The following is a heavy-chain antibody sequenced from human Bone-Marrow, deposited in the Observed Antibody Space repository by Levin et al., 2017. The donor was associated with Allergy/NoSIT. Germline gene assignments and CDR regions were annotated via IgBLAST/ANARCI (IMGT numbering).Heavy chain of an antibody. V-gene: IGHV3-15*07. CDR1: HFNFGYVW. CDR2: IKSKADGATT. D-gene: IGHD4-17*01. CDR3: TTDYGDYVGFDY. Sequence: GGSLRLSCVGSHFNFGYVWMNWVRQATGKGLEWVGRIKSKADGATTEYAAAVTDRFTISRDDSKNTLYLQMESVKTEDTAVYYCTTDYGDYVGFDYWGQGTQVLVSS. J-gene: IGHJ4*02.